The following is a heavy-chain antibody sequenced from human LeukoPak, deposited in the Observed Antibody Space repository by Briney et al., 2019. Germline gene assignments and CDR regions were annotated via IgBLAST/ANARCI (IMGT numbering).Heavy chain of an antibody. CDR3: AKDYCSSTSCYLGYMDV. V-gene: IGHV3-43D*04. J-gene: IGHJ6*03. CDR1: GFTFDDYA. CDR2: ISWDGGST. Sequence: QAGGSLRLSCAASGFTFDDYAMHWVRHAPGKGLEWVSLISWDGGSTYYADSVKGRFTISRDNSKNSLYLQMNSLRAEDTALHYCAKDYCSSTSCYLGYMDVWGKGTTVTVSS. D-gene: IGHD2-2*01.